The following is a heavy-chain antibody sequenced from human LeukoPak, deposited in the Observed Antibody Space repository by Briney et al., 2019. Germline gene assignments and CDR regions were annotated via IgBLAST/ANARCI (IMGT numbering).Heavy chain of an antibody. CDR2: ISSASSYI. CDR1: GFTFSTYS. Sequence: GGSLRLSYAASGFTFSTYSMNWVRQAPGKGLEWVSSISSASSYIYYADSVKGRFTISRDDAKNSLYLQMNSLRAEDTAVYYCARYCSSSRCLYYYHMDVWGKGTTVTVSS. CDR3: ARYCSSSRCLYYYHMDV. D-gene: IGHD2-2*01. V-gene: IGHV3-21*01. J-gene: IGHJ6*03.